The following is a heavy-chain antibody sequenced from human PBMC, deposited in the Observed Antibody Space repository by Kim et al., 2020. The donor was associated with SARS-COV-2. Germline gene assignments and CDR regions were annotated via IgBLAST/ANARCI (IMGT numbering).Heavy chain of an antibody. CDR3: ARVHGLFDYAECPDY. D-gene: IGHD4-17*01. CDR2: ISYDGSNK. Sequence: GGSLRLSCAASGFTFSSYGMHWVRQAPGKGLEWVAVISYDGSNKYYADSVKGRFTISRDNSKNTLYLQMNSLRAEDTAVYYCARVHGLFDYAECPDYWGQGTLVTVSS. J-gene: IGHJ4*02. V-gene: IGHV3-33*05. CDR1: GFTFSSYG.